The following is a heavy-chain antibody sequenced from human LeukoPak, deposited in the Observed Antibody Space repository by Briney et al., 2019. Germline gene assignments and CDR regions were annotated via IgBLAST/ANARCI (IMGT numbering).Heavy chain of an antibody. V-gene: IGHV1-69*04. CDR1: GGTFSSYA. D-gene: IGHD1-26*01. CDR2: IIPILGIA. J-gene: IGHJ4*02. Sequence: GSSAKVSCKASGGTFSSYAISWVRQAPGQGLEWMGRIIPILGIANYAQKFQGRVTITADKSTSTAYMELSSLRSEDTAVYYCGRIVGATTDYWGQGTLVTVSS. CDR3: GRIVGATTDY.